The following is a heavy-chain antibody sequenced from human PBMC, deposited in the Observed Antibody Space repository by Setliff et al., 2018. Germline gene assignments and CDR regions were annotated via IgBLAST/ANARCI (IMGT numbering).Heavy chain of an antibody. J-gene: IGHJ4*02. D-gene: IGHD3-3*01. CDR2: ITSSGNTI. Sequence: GGSLRLSCAASGFIFSDYYMSWIRQAPGKGLECISYITSSGNTIYYADSVKGRFTISRDSAKNALYLQMNSLRAEDTAVYYCARDLKFFGVGPLHIDYWGQGTLVTVSS. CDR3: ARDLKFFGVGPLHIDY. V-gene: IGHV3-11*04. CDR1: GFIFSDYY.